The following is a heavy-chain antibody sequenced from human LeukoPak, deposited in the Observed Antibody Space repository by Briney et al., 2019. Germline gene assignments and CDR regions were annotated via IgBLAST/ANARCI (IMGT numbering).Heavy chain of an antibody. CDR3: ARAPSEIGGYYPEYFRH. V-gene: IGHV3-74*01. CDR2: IKSDGKT. Sequence: PGGSLKLSCAASGFTFSSYWMHWVRQAPGKGLVWVSRIKSDGKTNYADSVKGRFTISRDNAKITVSLQMNSLRAEDTGVYYCARAPSEIGGYYPEYFRHWGQGTLVTVSS. CDR1: GFTFSSYW. D-gene: IGHD3-22*01. J-gene: IGHJ1*01.